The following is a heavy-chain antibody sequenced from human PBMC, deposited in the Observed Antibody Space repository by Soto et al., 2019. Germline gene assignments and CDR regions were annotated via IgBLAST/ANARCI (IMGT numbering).Heavy chain of an antibody. CDR3: GRHFYDYLDT. CDR2: IYPGDSDA. J-gene: IGHJ4*02. CDR1: GYSFTNYW. D-gene: IGHD3-16*01. V-gene: IGHV5-51*01. Sequence: PGESLKISCNASGYSFTNYWIGWVRQMPGKGLEWVGIIYPGDSDARYSPSFQGRVSISVDKAINTAYLQWSSLKASDSAMYYCGRHFYDYLDTWGRGALVTVSS.